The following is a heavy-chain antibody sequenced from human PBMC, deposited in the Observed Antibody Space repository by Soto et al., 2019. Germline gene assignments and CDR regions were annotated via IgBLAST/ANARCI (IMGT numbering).Heavy chain of an antibody. V-gene: IGHV3-53*01. D-gene: IGHD3-3*01. CDR1: GFIVSSNQ. CDR2: IYSGHTT. CDR3: VRGPSDHKLQLVEWPYGDY. J-gene: IGHJ4*02. Sequence: EVQLVESGGGLIQPGGSLRLSCVASGFIVSSNQMSWVRQAPGKGLEWVSVIYSGHTTYYADSVEGRFTISRDDSKNTLYLQMNSLRVEETAVYYCVRGPSDHKLQLVEWPYGDYWVQGALVTVSS.